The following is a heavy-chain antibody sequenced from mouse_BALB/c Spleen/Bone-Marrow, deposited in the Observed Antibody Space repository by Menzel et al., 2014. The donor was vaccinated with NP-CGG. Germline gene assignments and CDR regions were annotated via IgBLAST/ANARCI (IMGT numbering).Heavy chain of an antibody. D-gene: IGHD2-1*01. V-gene: IGHV3-8*02. J-gene: IGHJ2*01. CDR3: ARSRDYYGNSLDY. CDR1: GDSITSGY. Sequence: EVMLVESGPSLVKPSQTLSLTCSVTGDSITSGYWNWIRKFPGNKLEYMGYISYSGSTYYNPSLKSRISITRDTSKNQYYLQLSSVTTEDTATYYCARSRDYYGNSLDYWGQGTTLTVSS. CDR2: ISYSGST.